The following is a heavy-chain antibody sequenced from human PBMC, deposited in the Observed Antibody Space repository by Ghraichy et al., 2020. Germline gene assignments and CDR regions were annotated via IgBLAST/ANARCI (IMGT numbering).Heavy chain of an antibody. CDR3: AKDQTSLRYFDWLGICFDY. J-gene: IGHJ4*02. CDR1: GFTFSSYA. CDR2: ISGSGGST. D-gene: IGHD3-9*01. Sequence: ESLNISCAASGFTFSSYAMSWVRQAPGKGLEWVSAISGSGGSTYYADSVKGRFTISRDNSKNTLYLQMNSLRAEDTAVYYCAKDQTSLRYFDWLGICFDYWGQGTLVTVSS. V-gene: IGHV3-23*01.